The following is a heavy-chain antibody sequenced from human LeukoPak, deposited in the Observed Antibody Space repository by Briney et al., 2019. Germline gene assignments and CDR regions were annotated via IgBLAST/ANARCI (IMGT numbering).Heavy chain of an antibody. CDR1: GYTFPSYG. CDR3: ARVLRADIVVVPGAEGWFDP. D-gene: IGHD2-2*01. CDR2: ICAYNGNT. V-gene: IGHV1-18*01. J-gene: IGHJ5*02. Sequence: VSAVKVSCMASGYTFPSYGISGVRQAPGQGVEWMGWICAYNGNTNYAQKLQGRVTMTTDTSTSTAYMELRSLRSVDTAVYYCARVLRADIVVVPGAEGWFDPWGQGTLVTVSS.